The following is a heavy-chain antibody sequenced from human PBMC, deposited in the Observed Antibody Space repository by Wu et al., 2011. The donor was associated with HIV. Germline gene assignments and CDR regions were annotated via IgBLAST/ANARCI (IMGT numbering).Heavy chain of an antibody. CDR2: IIPIFGTT. D-gene: IGHD2-21*01. J-gene: IGHJ3*02. CDR3: ARDPQGAYCGGEVDI. CDR1: GGTFSNYA. Sequence: QVQLVQSGAEVKKPGSSVKVSCKASGGTFSNYALSWVRQAPGKGLEWMGGIIPIFGTTHYAQKFQGRVTITTDESTSTAYLELRSLRSEDTAVYYCARDPQGAYCGGEVDIWGQRDNGHRSLQ. V-gene: IGHV1-69*05.